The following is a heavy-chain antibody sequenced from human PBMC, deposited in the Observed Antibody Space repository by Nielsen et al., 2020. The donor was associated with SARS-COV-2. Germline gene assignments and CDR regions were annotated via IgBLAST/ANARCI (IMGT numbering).Heavy chain of an antibody. V-gene: IGHV3-23*01. CDR2: ISGSGGST. CDR3: AKEGLRWYPEDAFDI. J-gene: IGHJ3*02. CDR1: GFTFSSYA. D-gene: IGHD4-23*01. Sequence: GESLKISCAASGFTFSSYAMSWVRQAPGKGLEWVSAISGSGGSTYYADSVKGRFTISRDNSKNTLYLQMNSLRAEDTAVYYCAKEGLRWYPEDAFDIWGQGTMVTVSS.